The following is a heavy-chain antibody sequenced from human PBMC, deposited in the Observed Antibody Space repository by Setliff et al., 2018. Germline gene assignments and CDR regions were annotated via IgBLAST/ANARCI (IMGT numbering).Heavy chain of an antibody. CDR3: ARATAMAIYYYYMDV. J-gene: IGHJ6*03. CDR1: GFTFSSHW. V-gene: IGHV3-74*01. CDR2: INNEGSRS. Sequence: GSLRLSCAASGFTFSSHWMHWVRQVPGKGLVWVSRINNEGSRSIYADSVRGRSTISRDNAKNTLYLQMNSLRAEDTAVYYCARATAMAIYYYYMDVWGKGTTVTVSS. D-gene: IGHD5-18*01.